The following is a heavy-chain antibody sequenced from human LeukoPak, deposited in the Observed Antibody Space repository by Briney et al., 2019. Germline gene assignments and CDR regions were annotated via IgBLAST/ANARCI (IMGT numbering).Heavy chain of an antibody. CDR3: ATGTGYCSGGSCYRSTSDWFDP. Sequence: ASVKVSCKASGYTFTSYDINWVRQATGQGLEWMGWMNPNSGNTGYAQKFQGRVTMTRNTSISTAYMELSSLRSEDTAVYYCATGTGYCSGGSCYRSTSDWFDPWGQGTLVTVSS. V-gene: IGHV1-8*01. J-gene: IGHJ5*02. CDR2: MNPNSGNT. D-gene: IGHD2-15*01. CDR1: GYTFTSYD.